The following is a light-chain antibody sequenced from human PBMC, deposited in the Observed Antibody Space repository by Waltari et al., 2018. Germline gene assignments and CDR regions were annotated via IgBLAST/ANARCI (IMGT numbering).Light chain of an antibody. CDR1: TSNIGTNY. Sequence: QSVLTQPPSASGTPGQRVIISCSGSTSNIGTNYVYWYQQLPGTAPKVLIYRNNQRPSRVPDRFSGSKSGTSASLAISGLRSEDEADYYCAAWDDSLRAVVFGGGTKLCVL. J-gene: IGLJ2*01. CDR3: AAWDDSLRAVV. V-gene: IGLV1-47*01. CDR2: RNN.